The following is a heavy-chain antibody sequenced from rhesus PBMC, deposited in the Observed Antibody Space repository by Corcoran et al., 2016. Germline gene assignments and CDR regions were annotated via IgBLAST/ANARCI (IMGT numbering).Heavy chain of an antibody. CDR3: ARGVTGTPGRFDV. D-gene: IGHD1-7*02. J-gene: IGHJ5-1*01. CDR1: GGSISSNY. V-gene: IGHV4-173*01. Sequence: QVQLQESGPGLVKPSETLSLTCAVSGGSISSNYWSWIRPPPGKGLEWIGRISGCGGSTDYNPSLKSRVTISTETSKNQFSRKLSAGTAADTAVYYCARGVTGTPGRFDVWGPGVLVTVSS. CDR2: ISGCGGST.